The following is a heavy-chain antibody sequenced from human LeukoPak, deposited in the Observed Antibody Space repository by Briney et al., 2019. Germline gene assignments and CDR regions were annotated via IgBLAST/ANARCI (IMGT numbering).Heavy chain of an antibody. CDR3: ASRGITIFGVANWFDP. V-gene: IGHV4-34*01. CDR1: GGSFSGYY. J-gene: IGHJ5*02. Sequence: SETLPLACAVSGGSFSGYYWSWIRQPPGKGLEWIGEINHSGSTNYNPSLKSRVTISVDTSKNQFSLKLSSVTAADTAVYYCASRGITIFGVANWFDPWGQGTLVTVSS. D-gene: IGHD3-3*01. CDR2: INHSGST.